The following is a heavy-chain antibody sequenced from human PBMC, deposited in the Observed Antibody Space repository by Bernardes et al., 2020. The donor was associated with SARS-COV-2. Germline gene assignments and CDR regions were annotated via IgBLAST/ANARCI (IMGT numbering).Heavy chain of an antibody. V-gene: IGHV3-21*01. D-gene: IGHD5-18*01. J-gene: IGHJ4*02. CDR1: GFTFSSYS. CDR2: ISSSSSYI. CDR3: ARYRGPYSYIDY. Sequence: GGSLRLSCAASGFTFSSYSMNWVRQAPGKGLEWVSSISSSSSYIYYADSVKGRFTISRDNAKNSLYLQMNSLRAEDTAVYYCARYRGPYSYIDYWGQGTLVTVSS.